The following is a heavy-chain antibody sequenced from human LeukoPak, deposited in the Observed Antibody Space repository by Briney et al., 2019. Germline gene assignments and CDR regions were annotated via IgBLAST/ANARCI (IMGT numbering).Heavy chain of an antibody. V-gene: IGHV3-30*04. J-gene: IGHJ4*02. CDR3: ARDYSSGWTSYFDY. Sequence: GRSLRLSCAASGFTFSSYAMYWVRQAPGKGLEWVAVISYDGSDKFYADSVKGRFTISRDSSKNTLYLQMNSLRAEDTAVYYCARDYSSGWTSYFDYWGQGTLVTVSS. CDR1: GFTFSSYA. CDR2: ISYDGSDK. D-gene: IGHD6-19*01.